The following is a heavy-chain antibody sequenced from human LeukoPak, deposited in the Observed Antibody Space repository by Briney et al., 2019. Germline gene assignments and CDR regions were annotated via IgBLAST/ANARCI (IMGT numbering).Heavy chain of an antibody. CDR1: GVSVSDYS. Sequence: SETLSLTCAVHGVSVSDYSWSWIRQSPGKGLEWIGEIFQSTYTNYNPSLKSRVTISADRSENQFSLSLTSVTAADTAVYYCARIRCGHTESMCYNYWGQGRLASLSS. J-gene: IGHJ4*02. V-gene: IGHV4-34*12. CDR3: ARIRCGHTESMCYNY. D-gene: IGHD2-2*02. CDR2: IFQSTYT.